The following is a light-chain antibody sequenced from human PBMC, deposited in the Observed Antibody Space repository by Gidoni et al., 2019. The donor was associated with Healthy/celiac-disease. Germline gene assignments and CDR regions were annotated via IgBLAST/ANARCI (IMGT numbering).Light chain of an antibody. CDR3: QQFRS. CDR2: KAS. V-gene: IGKV1-5*03. Sequence: DIQMTQSPSTLSASVGDRVTITCRASQSISSWLAWYQQKPGKAPKLLIYKASSLESGVPSRLSGSGSGTEFTLTISSLQPDDFATYYCQQFRSFGQGTKLEIK. J-gene: IGKJ2*04. CDR1: QSISSW.